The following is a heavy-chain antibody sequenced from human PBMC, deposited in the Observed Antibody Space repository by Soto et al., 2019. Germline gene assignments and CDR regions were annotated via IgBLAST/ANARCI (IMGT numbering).Heavy chain of an antibody. Sequence: ASVKVSCKASGYTFTGYYMHWVRQAPGQGLEWMGWINPNSGGTNYAQEFQGWVTMTRDTSISTAYMELSRLRSDDTAVYYCARDRRLGYCSSTSCSYGLNGMDVWGQGTTVTVSS. D-gene: IGHD2-2*01. CDR2: INPNSGGT. CDR1: GYTFTGYY. V-gene: IGHV1-2*04. J-gene: IGHJ6*02. CDR3: ARDRRLGYCSSTSCSYGLNGMDV.